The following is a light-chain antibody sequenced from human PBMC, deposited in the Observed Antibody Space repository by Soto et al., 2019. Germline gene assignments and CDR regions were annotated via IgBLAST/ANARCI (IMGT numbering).Light chain of an antibody. CDR3: QHYGSSSFT. CDR2: GAS. V-gene: IGKV3-20*01. CDR1: QSVSSSY. Sequence: EIGLTQSPGTLSLSPGERATLSCRASQSVSSSYLAWYQQKPGQAPRLLIYGASSRATGIPDRFSGSGYGTDFTLTISRLEPEDFAVYYCQHYGSSSFTFGQGTKLEIK. J-gene: IGKJ2*01.